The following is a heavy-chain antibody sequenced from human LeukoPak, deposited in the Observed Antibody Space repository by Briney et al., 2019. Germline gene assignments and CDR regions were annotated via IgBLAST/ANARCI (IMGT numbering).Heavy chain of an antibody. J-gene: IGHJ4*02. V-gene: IGHV1-46*01. D-gene: IGHD3-22*01. CDR2: INPSGGST. Sequence: ASVKVSCKASGYTFTSYYMHWVRQAPGQGLEWMGIINPSGGSTSYAQKFQGRVTMTRDMSTSTVYMELSSLRSEDTAVYYCARTHHSHYYDNSGYYSGFDYWGQGTLVTVSS. CDR3: ARTHHSHYYDNSGYYSGFDY. CDR1: GYTFTSYY.